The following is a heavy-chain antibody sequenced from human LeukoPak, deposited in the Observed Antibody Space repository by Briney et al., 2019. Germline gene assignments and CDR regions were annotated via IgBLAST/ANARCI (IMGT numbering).Heavy chain of an antibody. CDR3: ARGRRYYYDSSGYYGGYDY. J-gene: IGHJ4*02. CDR1: GGSFSGYY. Sequence: PSETLSLTCAVYGGSFSGYYWSWIRQPPGKGLEWIGEINHSGSTNYNPSLKSRVTISVDTSKNQFSLKLGSVTAADTAVYYCARGRRYYYDSSGYYGGYDYWGQGTLVTVSS. V-gene: IGHV4-34*01. D-gene: IGHD3-22*01. CDR2: INHSGST.